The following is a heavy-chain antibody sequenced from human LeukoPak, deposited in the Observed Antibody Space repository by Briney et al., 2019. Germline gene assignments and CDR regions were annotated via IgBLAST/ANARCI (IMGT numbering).Heavy chain of an antibody. V-gene: IGHV3-33*01. CDR1: GFTFSSYG. D-gene: IGHD4-17*01. Sequence: GGSLRLSCAASGFTFSSYGMHWVRQAPGKGLEWVAVIWYDGSNKYYADSVKGRFTISRDNSKNTLYLQMNSLRAEDTAVYYCARLTTVAYYFDYWGQGTLVTVSS. CDR2: IWYDGSNK. CDR3: ARLTTVAYYFDY. J-gene: IGHJ4*02.